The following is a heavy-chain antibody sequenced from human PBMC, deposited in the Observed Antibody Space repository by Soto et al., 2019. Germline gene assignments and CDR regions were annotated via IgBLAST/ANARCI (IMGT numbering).Heavy chain of an antibody. CDR3: ARHQSHSSSYVDP. V-gene: IGHV4-39*01. D-gene: IGHD6-13*01. J-gene: IGHJ5*02. Sequence: QLQLQESGPGLVKPSETLSLTCTVSGGSISSSSYYWGWIRQPPGKGLEWLGSISYSGSTYSNPSLKIRVISVNTAKTHSSLTLSSVTAAYTAVYYCARHQSHSSSYVDPWGQGTLVTVAS. CDR2: ISYSGST. CDR1: GGSISSSSYY.